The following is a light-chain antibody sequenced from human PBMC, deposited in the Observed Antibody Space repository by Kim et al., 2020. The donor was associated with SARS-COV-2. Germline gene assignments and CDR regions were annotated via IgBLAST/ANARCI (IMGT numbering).Light chain of an antibody. J-gene: IGKJ1*01. CDR2: GAS. CDR3: QQYNNWPTWT. Sequence: APGERATLSCRARQSVSSNLAWYQQKPGQAPGLLIYGASTRATGIPARFSGSGSGTEFTLTISSLQSEDFAVYYCQQYNNWPTWTFGQGTKVDIK. CDR1: QSVSSN. V-gene: IGKV3-15*01.